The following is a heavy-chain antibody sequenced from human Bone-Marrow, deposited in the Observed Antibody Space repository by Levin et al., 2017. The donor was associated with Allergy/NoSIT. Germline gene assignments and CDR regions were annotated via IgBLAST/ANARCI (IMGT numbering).Heavy chain of an antibody. CDR3: ATRAVAAPY. CDR2: IYSGGNT. D-gene: IGHD6-19*01. Sequence: PGGSLRLSCAPSGFTVSNNYMSWVRQAPGKGLEWVSLIYSGGNTLYADSVKGRFTISRDNSKNTLYLQMNNLRVEDTAVYYCATRAVAAPYWGQGALVTVSS. CDR1: GFTVSNNY. V-gene: IGHV3-66*01. J-gene: IGHJ4*02.